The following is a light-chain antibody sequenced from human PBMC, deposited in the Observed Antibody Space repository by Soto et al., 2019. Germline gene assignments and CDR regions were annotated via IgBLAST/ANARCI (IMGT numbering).Light chain of an antibody. CDR2: GSS. V-gene: IGKV3-20*01. CDR3: QQYGSSPPYT. J-gene: IGKJ2*01. CDR1: QSVSNKY. Sequence: EVVLTQSPGTRSLSPGERATLSCRASQSVSNKYLAWYQQKPGQAPRLLIFGSSDRATGIPDRFSGSGSGTDFTLTISRLEPEDIAVYYCQQYGSSPPYTFGQGTKLEIK.